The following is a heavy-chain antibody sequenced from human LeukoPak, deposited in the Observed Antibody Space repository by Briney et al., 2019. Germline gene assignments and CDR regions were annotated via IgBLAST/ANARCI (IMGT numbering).Heavy chain of an antibody. CDR3: ARDGPNPLLWFAY. CDR2: IYTSGST. CDR1: GGSFSGYY. Sequence: SETLSLTCAVYGGSFSGYYWSWIRQPAGKGLEWIGRIYTSGSTNYNPSLKSRVTISVDTSKNQFSLKLSSVTAADTAVYYCARDGPNPLLWFAYWGQGTLVTVSS. V-gene: IGHV4-4*07. D-gene: IGHD3-10*01. J-gene: IGHJ4*02.